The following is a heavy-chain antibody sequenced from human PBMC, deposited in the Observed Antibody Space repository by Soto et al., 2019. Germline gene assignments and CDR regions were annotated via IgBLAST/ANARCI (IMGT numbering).Heavy chain of an antibody. V-gene: IGHV3-30-3*01. J-gene: IGHJ4*02. Sequence: QVQLVESGGGVVQPGRSLRLSCAASGFTFSSYAMHWVRQAPGKGLEWVAVISYDGSNKYYADSVKGRFTISRDNSKNTLYLQMNSLRAEDTAVYYCARALRLWIDYWGQATLVTVSS. CDR1: GFTFSSYA. CDR2: ISYDGSNK. CDR3: ARALRLWIDY. D-gene: IGHD5-18*01.